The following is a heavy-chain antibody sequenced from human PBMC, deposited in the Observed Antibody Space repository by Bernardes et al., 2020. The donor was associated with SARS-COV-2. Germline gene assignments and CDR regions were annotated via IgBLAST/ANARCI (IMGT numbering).Heavy chain of an antibody. CDR3: ATDSISGIVIMAWVY. CDR2: FDPQYGDP. CDR1: GHSLTAAS. J-gene: IGHJ4*02. Sequence: ASVKVSCKVSGHSLTAASIYWVRQAPGKGLEWMGSFDPQYGDPIYAQKFQGRITMTEDISTDTAYMELSGLRSEDTAVYYCATDSISGIVIMAWVYWGQGTLVTVSS. V-gene: IGHV1-24*01. D-gene: IGHD3-3*01.